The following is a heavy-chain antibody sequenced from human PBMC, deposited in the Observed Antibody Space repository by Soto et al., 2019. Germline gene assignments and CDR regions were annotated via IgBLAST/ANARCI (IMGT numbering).Heavy chain of an antibody. D-gene: IGHD3-3*01. Sequence: QVQVVESGGGVVQPGGSLTLSCAASGFTFINYGLHWVRQAPGKGLEWVAGISYDGSKKYYADSVKGQFTISRDSSTNTLFLQMNNVRPEDTAVYYCAREGPLDIWSGLGLDYWGQGTLVTVSS. CDR1: GFTFINYG. V-gene: IGHV3-30*03. CDR2: ISYDGSKK. J-gene: IGHJ4*01. CDR3: AREGPLDIWSGLGLDY.